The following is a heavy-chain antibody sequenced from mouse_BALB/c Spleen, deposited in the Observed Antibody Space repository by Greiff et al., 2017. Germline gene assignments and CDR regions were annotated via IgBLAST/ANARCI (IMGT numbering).Heavy chain of an antibody. V-gene: IGHV2-9*02. Sequence: VQRVESGPGLVVPSQSLSITCTVSGFSLTSYGVHWVRQPPGKGLEWLGVIWAGGSTNYNSALMSRLSISKDNSKSQVFLKMNSLQTDDTAMYYCASPYGNYGYWYFDVWGAGTTVTVSS. CDR2: IWAGGST. J-gene: IGHJ1*01. CDR3: ASPYGNYGYWYFDV. D-gene: IGHD2-1*01. CDR1: GFSLTSYG.